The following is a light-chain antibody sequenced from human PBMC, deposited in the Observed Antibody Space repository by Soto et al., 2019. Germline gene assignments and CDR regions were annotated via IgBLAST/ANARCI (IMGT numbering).Light chain of an antibody. CDR2: AAS. J-gene: IGKJ1*01. CDR1: QGISSY. V-gene: IGKV1-8*01. CDR3: QQYYSYSWT. Sequence: AIRMTQSPSSLSASTGDRVTITCRASQGISSYLAWYQQKPGKAPKLLIYAASTLQSGVPSRFSGSGSGTDFTLTISCLQSEDFATYSCQQYYSYSWTFGQGTKV.